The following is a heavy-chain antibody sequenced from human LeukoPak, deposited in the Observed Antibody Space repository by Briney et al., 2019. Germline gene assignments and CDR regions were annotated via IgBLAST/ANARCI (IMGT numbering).Heavy chain of an antibody. Sequence: SETLSLTCTVSGGSISSSPYYWGWIRQPPGKGLEWIGSMYYSSGNTYYNPSLKSRVTISVDTSKNQFSLKLSSVTAADTAVYYCARGRGEGRGIAMVRGVRAPSYNWFDPWGHGTQVTVSS. CDR2: MYYSSGNT. CDR1: GGSISSSPYY. CDR3: ARGRGEGRGIAMVRGVRAPSYNWFDP. J-gene: IGHJ5*02. V-gene: IGHV4-39*07. D-gene: IGHD3-10*01.